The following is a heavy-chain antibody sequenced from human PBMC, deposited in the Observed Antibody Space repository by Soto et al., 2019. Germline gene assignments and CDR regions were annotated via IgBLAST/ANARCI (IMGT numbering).Heavy chain of an antibody. CDR1: GTTFSSYT. D-gene: IGHD1-26*01. J-gene: IGHJ6*02. CDR3: ARSLLSGSYNYYYYGMDV. CDR2: IIPIFGTA. V-gene: IGHV1-69*13. Sequence: SVKVSCKASGTTFSSYTISWVRQAPGQGLEWMGGIIPIFGTATYAQKFQGRVTIIADESTSTAYMELSSLRSEDTAVYYCARSLLSGSYNYYYYGMDVWGQGTTVTVSS.